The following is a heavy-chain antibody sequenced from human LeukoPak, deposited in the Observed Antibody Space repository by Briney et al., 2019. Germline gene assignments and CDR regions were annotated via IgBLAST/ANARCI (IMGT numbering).Heavy chain of an antibody. D-gene: IGHD6-13*01. CDR1: GFTFNNYA. J-gene: IGHJ4*02. V-gene: IGHV3-23*01. CDR2: ISGGGETT. CDR3: ARGWGSSWYYFDY. Sequence: GGSLRLSCAASGFTFNNYAMNWVRQAPGKGLEWVSSISGGGETTYYADSAKGRFTISRDNSQNTLYLQMNSLRAEDTAVYYCARGWGSSWYYFDYWGQGTLVTVSS.